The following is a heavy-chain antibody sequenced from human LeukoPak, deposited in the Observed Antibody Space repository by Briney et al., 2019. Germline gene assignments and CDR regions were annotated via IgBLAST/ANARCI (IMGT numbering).Heavy chain of an antibody. CDR3: ARESLGQVYFDY. Sequence: GGSLRLSCAASGFTFSSYGMHWVRQAPGKGLEWVAVISYDGSNKFYEDSVKGRFTISRDNSKNTLYLQMSSLRAEDAAVYYCARESLGQVYFDYWGQGTLVTVSS. V-gene: IGHV3-30*03. J-gene: IGHJ4*02. CDR2: ISYDGSNK. CDR1: GFTFSSYG. D-gene: IGHD7-27*01.